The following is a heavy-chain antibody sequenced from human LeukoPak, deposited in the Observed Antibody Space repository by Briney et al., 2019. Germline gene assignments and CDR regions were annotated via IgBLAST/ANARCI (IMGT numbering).Heavy chain of an antibody. CDR3: ARGRDYDILTGYYRMLYYYYGMDV. Sequence: PSETLSLTCAVYGGPFSGYYWSWIRQPPGKGLEWIGEINHSGSTNYNPSLKSRVTISVDTSKNQFSLKLSSVTAADTAVYYCARGRDYDILTGYYRMLYYYYGMDVWGKGTTVTVSS. D-gene: IGHD3-9*01. J-gene: IGHJ6*04. V-gene: IGHV4-34*01. CDR2: INHSGST. CDR1: GGPFSGYY.